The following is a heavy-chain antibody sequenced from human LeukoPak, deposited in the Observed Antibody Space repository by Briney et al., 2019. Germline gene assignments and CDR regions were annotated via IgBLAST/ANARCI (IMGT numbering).Heavy chain of an antibody. Sequence: GGSLRLSCAASGFTFSSYSMNWVRQAPGKGLEWVSSISSSSSYIYYADSVKGRFTISRDNAKNSLYLQMNSLRAEDTAVYYCARDFGSSWHFYGMDVWGQGTTVTVSS. D-gene: IGHD6-13*01. J-gene: IGHJ6*02. V-gene: IGHV3-21*01. CDR1: GFTFSSYS. CDR2: ISSSSSYI. CDR3: ARDFGSSWHFYGMDV.